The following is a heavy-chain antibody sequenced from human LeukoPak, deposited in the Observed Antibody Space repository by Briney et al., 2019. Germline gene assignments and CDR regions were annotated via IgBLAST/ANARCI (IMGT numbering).Heavy chain of an antibody. Sequence: GGSLRLSCAASGFTVSSNYMGWVRQAPGKGLEWVSVLYSDGTTYYPDSVKGRFTISRDNSQNTLYLQLDSLRAEDTAVYYCARLYDRSAYGAFDIWAKGQWSLSLQ. D-gene: IGHD3-22*01. V-gene: IGHV3-66*02. CDR2: LYSDGTT. J-gene: IGHJ3*02. CDR1: GFTVSSNY. CDR3: ARLYDRSAYGAFDI.